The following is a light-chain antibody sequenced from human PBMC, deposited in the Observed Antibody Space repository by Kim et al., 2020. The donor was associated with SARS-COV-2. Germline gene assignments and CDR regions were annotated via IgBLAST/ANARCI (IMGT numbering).Light chain of an antibody. CDR2: QDS. CDR3: QAWDSSTAVV. CDR1: KLGDKY. Sequence: YELTQPPSVSVSPGQTASITCSGDKLGDKYACWYQQKPGQSPVLVIYQDSKRPSGIPERFSGSNSGNTATLTISGTQAMDEADYYCQAWDSSTAVVFGGGTQLTVL. J-gene: IGLJ2*01. V-gene: IGLV3-1*01.